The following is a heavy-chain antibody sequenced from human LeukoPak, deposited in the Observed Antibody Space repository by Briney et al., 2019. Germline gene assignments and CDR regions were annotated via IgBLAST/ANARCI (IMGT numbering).Heavy chain of an antibody. J-gene: IGHJ4*02. CDR1: GFTVSSNY. CDR2: ISYDGSTK. D-gene: IGHD3-22*01. Sequence: GGSLRLSCAASGFTVSSNYMSWVRQAPGKGLEWVAVISYDGSTKYYADSVKGRFTISRDNSKNTLFLQMNSLRAEDTAVYYCATGRDSGYLDYWGQGTLVTVSS. CDR3: ATGRDSGYLDY. V-gene: IGHV3-30*03.